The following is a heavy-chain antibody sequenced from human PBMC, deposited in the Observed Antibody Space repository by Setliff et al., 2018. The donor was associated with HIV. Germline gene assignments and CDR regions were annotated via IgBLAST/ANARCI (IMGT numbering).Heavy chain of an antibody. J-gene: IGHJ4*02. CDR3: AGSRGYFVQAD. V-gene: IGHV3-23*01. CDR1: GFTFSGYA. D-gene: IGHD3-10*01. Sequence: GGSLRLSCVASGFTFSGYAMSWVRQAPGEGLEWVSTISGSGDNTYYADSVRGRFTVSRDNSKNSLYLQLNSLRAEDTAVYYCAGSRGYFVQADWGQGTLVTVSS. CDR2: ISGSGDNT.